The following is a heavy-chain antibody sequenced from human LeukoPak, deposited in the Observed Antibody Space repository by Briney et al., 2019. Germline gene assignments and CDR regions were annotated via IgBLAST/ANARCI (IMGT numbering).Heavy chain of an antibody. CDR2: IYYSGST. V-gene: IGHV4-39*07. Sequence: SQTLSLTCTVSGGSISSGDYYWGWIRQPPGKGLEWIGSIYYSGSTYYNPSLKSRVTISVDTSKNQFSLKLSSVTAADTAVYYCARDMVRGVLNWFDPWGQGTLVTVSS. J-gene: IGHJ5*02. D-gene: IGHD3-10*01. CDR3: ARDMVRGVLNWFDP. CDR1: GGSISSGDYY.